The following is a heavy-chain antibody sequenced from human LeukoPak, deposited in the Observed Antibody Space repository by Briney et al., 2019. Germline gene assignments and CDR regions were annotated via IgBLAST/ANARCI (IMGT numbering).Heavy chain of an antibody. CDR2: TRFDGNFK. J-gene: IGHJ4*02. CDR3: AKEREDLVVVAAAMRGYI. D-gene: IGHD2-2*01. CDR1: GFTVSSYG. V-gene: IGHV3-30*02. Sequence: GSLRLSCAASGFTVSSYGMHWVRQAPGKGLEWVAFTRFDGNFKYYADSVKGRFTISRDNSKYTVFLQMNSLRPEDTAVYYCAKEREDLVVVAAAMRGYIWGQGTLVTVSS.